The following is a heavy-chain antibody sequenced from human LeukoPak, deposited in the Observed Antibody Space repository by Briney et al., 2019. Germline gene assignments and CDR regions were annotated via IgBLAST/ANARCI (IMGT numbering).Heavy chain of an antibody. J-gene: IGHJ6*03. CDR3: ARQASDYFYYYMDV. CDR1: GGSISSSSYY. V-gene: IGHV4-39*01. Sequence: SETLSLTCTVTGGSISSSSYYWGWIRQPPGKGLEWIGSIYYSGATYYTPALESRVTISEDTSKNQFSLRLRSVTAADTAVYFCARQASDYFYYYMDVWGKGTTVTVSS. CDR2: IYYSGAT.